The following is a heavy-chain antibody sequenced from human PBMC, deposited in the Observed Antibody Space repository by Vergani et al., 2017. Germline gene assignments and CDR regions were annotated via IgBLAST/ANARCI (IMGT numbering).Heavy chain of an antibody. J-gene: IGHJ4*02. CDR3: ASLYGRDSSGSKYFDY. CDR2: NHPADSDT. D-gene: IGHD3-22*01. V-gene: IGHV5-51*01. Sequence: EVQLVQSGAEVQKPGEPLKISCQISGYSFTNYWIGWVRQMPGKGLEWMGINHPADSDTRYSPSFQGQVTISVDKSISTAYLQRSSLRASDSAMYYCASLYGRDSSGSKYFDYWGQGTLVTVSS. CDR1: GYSFTNYW.